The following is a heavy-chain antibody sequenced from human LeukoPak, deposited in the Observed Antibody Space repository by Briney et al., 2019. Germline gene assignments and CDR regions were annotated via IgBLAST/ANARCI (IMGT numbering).Heavy chain of an antibody. D-gene: IGHD3-16*02. J-gene: IGHJ4*02. CDR3: AKEIIPGSYRYSYFDY. Sequence: GGSLRLSCAASGFTFSSYAMSWVRQAPGKGLEWGSVIRGGGGSANYVDPVKGRFTISRDNSKNTLFFQLNSRRAQGTDIYYCAKEIIPGSYRYSYFDYWGQGTLVTVSS. V-gene: IGHV3-23*01. CDR2: IRGGGGSA. CDR1: GFTFSSYA.